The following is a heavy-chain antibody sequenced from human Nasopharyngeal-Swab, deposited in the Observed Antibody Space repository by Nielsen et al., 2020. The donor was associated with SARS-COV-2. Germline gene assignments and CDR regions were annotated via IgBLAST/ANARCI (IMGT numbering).Heavy chain of an antibody. V-gene: IGHV3-30*03. J-gene: IGHJ4*02. CDR1: GFTFSSFG. Sequence: GESLKISCAASGFTFSSFGMHWVRQAPGKGLEWVAVVSHDGRNEYYADSVKGRFTISRDIFKNTVYLQVNSLRVEDTAVYYCTRDGPSNYGTWDYWGQGTLVTVSS. D-gene: IGHD4/OR15-4a*01. CDR3: TRDGPSNYGTWDY. CDR2: VSHDGRNE.